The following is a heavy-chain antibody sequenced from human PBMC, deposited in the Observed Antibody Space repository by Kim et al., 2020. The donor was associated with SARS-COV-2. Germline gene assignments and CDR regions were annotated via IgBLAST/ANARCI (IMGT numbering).Heavy chain of an antibody. Sequence: SETLSLTCTVSGGSISSSSYYWGWIRQPPGKGLEWIGSIYYSGSTYYNPSLKSRVTISVDTSKNQFSLKLSSVTAADTAVYYCARHLYSSSWYGVGLNYGMDVWGQGTTVTVSS. V-gene: IGHV4-39*01. J-gene: IGHJ6*02. CDR2: IYYSGST. CDR1: GGSISSSSYY. D-gene: IGHD6-13*01. CDR3: ARHLYSSSWYGVGLNYGMDV.